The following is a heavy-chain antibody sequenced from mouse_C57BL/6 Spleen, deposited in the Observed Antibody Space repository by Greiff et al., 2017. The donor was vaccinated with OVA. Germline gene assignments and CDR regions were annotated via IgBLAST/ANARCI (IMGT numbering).Heavy chain of an antibody. J-gene: IGHJ2*01. CDR3: ARRELLYFDY. CDR2: IYPSDSEP. Sequence: QVQLQQPGAELVRPGSSVKLSCKASGYTFTSYWLDWVKQRPGQGLEWIGIIYPSDSEPHYNQKFKDKSTLTVDKSSSTAYMQLSSLTSEDSAVYYCARRELLYFDYWGKGTTLTVSS. CDR1: GYTFTSYW. V-gene: IGHV1-61*01. D-gene: IGHD1-1*01.